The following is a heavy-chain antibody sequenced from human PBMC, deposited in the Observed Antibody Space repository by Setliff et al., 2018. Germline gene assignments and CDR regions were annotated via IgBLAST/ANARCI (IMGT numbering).Heavy chain of an antibody. Sequence: SETLSLTCAVYGGSFSGYYWSWIRQPPGEGLEWIGEINHSGSTNYNPSLKSRVTISVDTSKNQFSLKLSSVTAADTAVYYCARGRDSDYWGQGTLVTVSS. CDR3: ARGRDSDY. CDR1: GGSFSGYY. CDR2: INHSGST. V-gene: IGHV4-34*01. J-gene: IGHJ4*02.